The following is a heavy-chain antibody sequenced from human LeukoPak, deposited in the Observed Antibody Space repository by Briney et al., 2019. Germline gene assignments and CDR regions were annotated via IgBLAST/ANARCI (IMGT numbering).Heavy chain of an antibody. CDR1: GFTFSDYY. D-gene: IGHD3-3*01. Sequence: GGSLRLSCAASGFTFSDYYMSWLRQAPGKGLEWVSYISSSGSTIYYADSVKGRFTISRDDAKNSLYLQVNSLRAEDTAVYYCARGVLEWLSPFDYWGQGTLVTVSS. CDR2: ISSSGSTI. V-gene: IGHV3-11*04. CDR3: ARGVLEWLSPFDY. J-gene: IGHJ4*02.